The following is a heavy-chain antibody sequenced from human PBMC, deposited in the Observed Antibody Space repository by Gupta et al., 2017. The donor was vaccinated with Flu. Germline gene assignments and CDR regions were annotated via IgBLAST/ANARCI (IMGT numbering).Heavy chain of an antibody. Sequence: EPGKGLEGVSAIGSTGFTIFYADSVQGRFSISRDNSKKTLYLQVSSLRVEDTAVYYCARDAVDNTVWGDFDYWGQGTLVTVSS. J-gene: IGHJ4*02. CDR2: IGSTGFTI. V-gene: IGHV3-23*01. D-gene: IGHD3-16*01. CDR3: ARDAVDNTVWGDFDY.